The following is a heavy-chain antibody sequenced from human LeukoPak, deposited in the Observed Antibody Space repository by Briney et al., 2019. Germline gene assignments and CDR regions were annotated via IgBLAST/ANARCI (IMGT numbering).Heavy chain of an antibody. D-gene: IGHD3-10*01. Sequence: SETLSLTCTVSGGSISSYYWSWIRQPAGKGLEWIGRIYTSGSTNYNPSLKSRVTTSVDTSKNQFSLKLSSVTAADTAVYYCARAGGSGSYYTSGFGYWGQGTLVTVSS. CDR2: IYTSGST. V-gene: IGHV4-4*07. CDR1: GGSISSYY. J-gene: IGHJ4*02. CDR3: ARAGGSGSYYTSGFGY.